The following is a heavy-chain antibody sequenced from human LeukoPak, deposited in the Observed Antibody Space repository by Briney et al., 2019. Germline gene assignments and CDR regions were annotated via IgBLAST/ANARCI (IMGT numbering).Heavy chain of an antibody. CDR3: ARDCSSTSCLGDY. D-gene: IGHD2-2*01. CDR2: IYFSGST. CDR1: GGSIDSSYYY. V-gene: IGHV4-39*07. Sequence: SETLSLTCIVSGGSIDSSYYYWGWIRQPPGKGLEWIGNIYFSGSTYYNPSLKSRVTISVDTSKNQFSLKLSSVTAADTAVYYCARDCSSTSCLGDYWGQGTLVTVSS. J-gene: IGHJ4*02.